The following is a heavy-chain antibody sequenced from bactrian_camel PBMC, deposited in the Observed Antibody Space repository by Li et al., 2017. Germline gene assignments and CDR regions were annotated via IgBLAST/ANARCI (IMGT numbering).Heavy chain of an antibody. D-gene: IGHD6*01. Sequence: HVQLVESGGGSVQAGGSLSLSCEVSGITEGTNCIGWFRQAPGKEREGVAAIMILGATTYYADSVKGRFTISRDSAKNTVYLQMNNLQPEDTATYYCAEGRGSRGEHCYSLNYWGQGTQVTVS. J-gene: IGHJ4*01. CDR3: AEGRGSRGEHCYSLNY. CDR2: IMILGATT. V-gene: IGHV3S54*01. CDR1: GITEGTNC.